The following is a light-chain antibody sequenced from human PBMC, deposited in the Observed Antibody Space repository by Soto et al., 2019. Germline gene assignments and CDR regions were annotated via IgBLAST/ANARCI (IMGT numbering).Light chain of an antibody. V-gene: IGKV3-15*01. CDR1: QSIRTN. Sequence: EIMMTQSPATVSVSPGERATLSCRASQSIRTNVAWYQQKPGQALRLLIYDASTRATGLSSRFSGSGSGTEFTITISILQSEDVAIYYCQQYNDWPTLTFGGGTRLEI. CDR3: QQYNDWPTLT. CDR2: DAS. J-gene: IGKJ4*01.